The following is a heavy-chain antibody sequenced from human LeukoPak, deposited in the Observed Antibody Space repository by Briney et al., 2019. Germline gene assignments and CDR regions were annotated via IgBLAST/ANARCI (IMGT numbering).Heavy chain of an antibody. CDR1: GFTFSSYA. V-gene: IGHV3-23*01. D-gene: IGHD5-12*01. CDR3: AKDREEYSDYATFDY. J-gene: IGHJ4*02. CDR2: ISGSGGST. Sequence: GGSLRLSCAASGFTFSSYAMSWVRQAPGKGLEWVPAISGSGGSTYYADSVKGRFTISRDNSKNTLYLQMNSLRAEDTAVYYCAKDREEYSDYATFDYWGQGTLVTVSS.